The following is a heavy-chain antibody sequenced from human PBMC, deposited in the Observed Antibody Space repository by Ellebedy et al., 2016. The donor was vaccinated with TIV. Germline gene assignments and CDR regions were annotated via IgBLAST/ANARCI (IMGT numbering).Heavy chain of an antibody. D-gene: IGHD6-25*01. Sequence: SETLSLTCAVYGGSFSGFYWSWVRQPPGKGLEWIGEGHYSGSANYNLSLKSRVTISVDTSKNQFSLKLSSVTAADTAVYYCARGLVAAKFWGQGTLVTVSS. CDR1: GGSFSGFY. CDR2: GHYSGSA. CDR3: ARGLVAAKF. V-gene: IGHV4-34*01. J-gene: IGHJ4*02.